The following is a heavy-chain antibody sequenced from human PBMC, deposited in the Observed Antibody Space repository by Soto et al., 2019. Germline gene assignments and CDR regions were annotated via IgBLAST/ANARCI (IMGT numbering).Heavy chain of an antibody. J-gene: IGHJ4*01. CDR3: ARGRSRRSHALFDV. V-gene: IGHV4-28*05. D-gene: IGHD2-15*01. CDR1: GDSISNSNW. Sequence: KSSETLSLTCDVSGDSISNSNWWGWIRQPPGKGLEWIGYTYYTGTIYSNPSLKSRVTMSVDTSRDQFSLKLNSVTAVDTAVYFCARGRSRRSHALFDVWGQGTLVTVSS. CDR2: TYYTGTI.